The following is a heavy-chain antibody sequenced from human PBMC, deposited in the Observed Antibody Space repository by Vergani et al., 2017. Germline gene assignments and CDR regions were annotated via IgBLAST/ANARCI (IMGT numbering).Heavy chain of an antibody. J-gene: IGHJ4*02. Sequence: QVQLQQWGAGLLKPSETLSLTCAVYGGSFSGYYWSWIRQPPGKGLEWIGEINHSGSTNYNPSLKSRVTISVDTSKNQFSLKLSSVTAADTAVYYCARSIYDSSDPFFDYWGQGTLVTVSS. V-gene: IGHV4-34*01. CDR3: ARSIYDSSDPFFDY. CDR2: INHSGST. D-gene: IGHD3-22*01. CDR1: GGSFSGYY.